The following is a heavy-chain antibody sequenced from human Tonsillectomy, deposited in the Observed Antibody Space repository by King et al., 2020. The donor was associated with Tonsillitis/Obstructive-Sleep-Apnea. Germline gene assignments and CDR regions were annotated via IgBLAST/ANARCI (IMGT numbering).Heavy chain of an antibody. CDR3: TRGWVRFDP. J-gene: IGHJ5*02. V-gene: IGHV3-23*04. CDR2: MSGTDGTT. CDR1: GFAFSGYA. D-gene: IGHD1-26*01. Sequence: VQLVESGGGLVQPGGSLRLSCAASGFAFSGYAMTWVRQAPGKGLDWVSSMSGTDGTTYYADSGKGRFTISRDNSKNTVYLQMNSLRADDTAVYYCTRGWVRFDPWGQGTLVTVSS.